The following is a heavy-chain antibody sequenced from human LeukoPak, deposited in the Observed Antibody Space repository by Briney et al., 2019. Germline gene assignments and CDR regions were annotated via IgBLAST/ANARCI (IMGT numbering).Heavy chain of an antibody. V-gene: IGHV3-48*03. D-gene: IGHD6-19*01. J-gene: IGHJ4*02. CDR2: ISPSGSTK. Sequence: GGTLRLSCAASGFSFSSYEMNWVRQAPGKGLEWVSNISPSGSTKYYADSVKGRFTVSRDNAKNSLYLQMNSLRAGDTGVYYCTKLAVASADSWGQGTLVTVSS. CDR1: GFSFSSYE. CDR3: TKLAVASADS.